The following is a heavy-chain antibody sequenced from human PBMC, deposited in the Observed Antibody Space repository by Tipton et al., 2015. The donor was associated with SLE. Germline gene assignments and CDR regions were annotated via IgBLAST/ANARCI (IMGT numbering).Heavy chain of an antibody. CDR1: GFTFSSYA. CDR2: ISGSGGST. CDR3: AKEDWNDAAFDI. J-gene: IGHJ3*02. V-gene: IGHV3-23*01. Sequence: SLRLSCAASGFTFSSYAMSWVRPAPGKGLEWVSAISGSGGSTYYADSVKGRFTISRDNSKNTLCLQMNSLRAEDTAVYYCAKEDWNDAAFDIWGQGTMVTVSS. D-gene: IGHD1-1*01.